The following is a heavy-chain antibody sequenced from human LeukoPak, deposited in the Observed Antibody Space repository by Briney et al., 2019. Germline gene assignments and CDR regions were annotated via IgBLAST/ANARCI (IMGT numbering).Heavy chain of an antibody. J-gene: IGHJ4*02. Sequence: PGRSLRLSCAASGFTFSSYAMHWVRQAPGKGLEWVAVISYDGSNKYYADSVKGRFTISRDNSKNTLYLQMNSLRAEDTAVYYCARAPAAAGQYYFDYWGQGTLVTVSS. V-gene: IGHV3-30*04. CDR2: ISYDGSNK. CDR3: ARAPAAAGQYYFDY. CDR1: GFTFSSYA. D-gene: IGHD6-13*01.